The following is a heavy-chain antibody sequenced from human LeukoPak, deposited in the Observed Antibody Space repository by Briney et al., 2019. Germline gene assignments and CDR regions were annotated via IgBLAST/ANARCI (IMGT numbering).Heavy chain of an antibody. J-gene: IGHJ3*02. Sequence: SETLSLTCSVSGGSISSGSYYWSWIRQPAGRGLEWIGRIYTSGSTNYNPSLKSRVTISVDTSKNQFSLKLSSVTAADTAVYYCATFMVRGVDGSGALDIWGQGTMVTFSS. CDR2: IYTSGST. D-gene: IGHD3-10*01. V-gene: IGHV4-61*02. CDR1: GGSISSGSYY. CDR3: ATFMVRGVDGSGALDI.